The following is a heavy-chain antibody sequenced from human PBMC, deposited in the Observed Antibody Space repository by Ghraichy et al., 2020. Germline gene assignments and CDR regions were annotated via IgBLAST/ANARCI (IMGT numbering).Heavy chain of an antibody. CDR1: GFTFNIYN. V-gene: IGHV3-21*01. Sequence: GGSLRLSCAASGFTFNIYNMNWVRQAPGKGLEWVSSISSSSSYIYYADSLKGRFTISRDNAKNSLYLQMNSLRAEDMALYYCAGVPSSGHSWFHHWYFDLWVRGTLVTVSS. D-gene: IGHD6-19*01. CDR3: AGVPSSGHSWFHHWYFDL. CDR2: ISSSSSYI. J-gene: IGHJ2*01.